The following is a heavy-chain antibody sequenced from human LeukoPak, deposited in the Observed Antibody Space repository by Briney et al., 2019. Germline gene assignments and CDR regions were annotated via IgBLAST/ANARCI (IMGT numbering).Heavy chain of an antibody. CDR3: AREYRSAWTSFDY. CDR2: ISSDGRNK. V-gene: IGHV3-30*04. D-gene: IGHD6-19*01. CDR1: GFTFSTYT. Sequence: GGSLRLSCAAAGFTFSTYTMNWVRQAPGKGLEWVSFISSDGRNKCYADSVKGRFTISSDNSESTLFLQMNSLRAEDTALYYCAREYRSAWTSFDYWGQGTLVTVSS. J-gene: IGHJ4*02.